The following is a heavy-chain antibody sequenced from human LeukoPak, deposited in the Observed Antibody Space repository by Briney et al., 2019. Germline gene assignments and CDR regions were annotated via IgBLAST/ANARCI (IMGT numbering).Heavy chain of an antibody. Sequence: SGGSLRLSCAASGFTFTSYAMSWVRQAPGKGLEWVSTISGSGTNTYYADSVKGRFTISRDNAKNSLYLQMNSLRAEDTAVYYCARDSLRGEIVVVPAATDYWGQGTLVTVSS. D-gene: IGHD2-2*01. CDR3: ARDSLRGEIVVVPAATDY. J-gene: IGHJ4*02. CDR1: GFTFTSYA. CDR2: ISGSGTNT. V-gene: IGHV3-21*01.